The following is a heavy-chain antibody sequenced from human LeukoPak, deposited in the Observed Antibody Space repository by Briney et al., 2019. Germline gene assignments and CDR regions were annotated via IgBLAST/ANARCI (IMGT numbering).Heavy chain of an antibody. Sequence: PSETLSLTCAVYGGSFSGYYWSWIRQPPGKGLEWIGEINHSGSTDYNPSLKSRVTISIDTSKNQFSLKLSSVTAADTAVYYCARQYCSGGSCYYLPWGQGTLVTVSP. CDR2: INHSGST. CDR1: GGSFSGYY. D-gene: IGHD2-15*01. J-gene: IGHJ5*02. V-gene: IGHV4-34*01. CDR3: ARQYCSGGSCYYLP.